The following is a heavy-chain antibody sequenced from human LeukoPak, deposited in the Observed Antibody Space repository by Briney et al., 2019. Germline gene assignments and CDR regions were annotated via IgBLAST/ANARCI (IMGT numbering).Heavy chain of an antibody. Sequence: GGSLRLSCTASGFTFGDNAMTWVRQAPGRGLEWVGFIRSKTYGETTEYDASVKGRFTISRDDSKSIAYLQMNSLKSEDTAVYYCTRGIAKTGMNCWGQGTLVTVSA. CDR3: TRGIAKTGMNC. V-gene: IGHV3-49*04. J-gene: IGHJ4*02. D-gene: IGHD6-19*01. CDR1: GFTFGDNA. CDR2: IRSKTYGETT.